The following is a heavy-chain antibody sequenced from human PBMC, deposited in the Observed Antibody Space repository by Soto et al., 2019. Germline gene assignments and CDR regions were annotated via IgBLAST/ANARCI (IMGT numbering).Heavy chain of an antibody. CDR1: GGSISSGDYY. CDR3: ARGGRLARPSCFDY. Sequence: PSESRSLTCTVSGGSISSGDYYWSWIRQPPGEGVEWFGYIYYSGSTYYNPSLKSRVTISVDTSKNQFSLKLSSVTAADTAVYYCARGGRLARPSCFDYWGQGTLVTVSS. CDR2: IYYSGST. J-gene: IGHJ4*02. D-gene: IGHD3-16*01. V-gene: IGHV4-30-4*01.